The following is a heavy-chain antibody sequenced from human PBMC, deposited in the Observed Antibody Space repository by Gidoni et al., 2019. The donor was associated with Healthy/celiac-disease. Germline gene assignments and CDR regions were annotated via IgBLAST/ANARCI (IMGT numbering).Heavy chain of an antibody. CDR2: ISWNSGSI. J-gene: IGHJ3*02. V-gene: IGHV3-9*01. CDR3: AKDIEGVVAAVAFDI. D-gene: IGHD2-15*01. CDR1: GFTCDDYA. Sequence: EVQLVESGGGVVQPGRSLRLSCAVSGFTCDDYAMHWVRQAPGKGLELVSGISWNSGSIGYADSVKGRFTISRDNAKNSLYLQMNSLRAEDTALYYCAKDIEGVVAAVAFDIWGQGTMVTVSS.